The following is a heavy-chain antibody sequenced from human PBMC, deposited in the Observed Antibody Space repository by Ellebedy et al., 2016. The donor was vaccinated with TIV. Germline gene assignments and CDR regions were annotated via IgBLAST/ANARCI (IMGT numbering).Heavy chain of an antibody. CDR1: GFTFSSYA. D-gene: IGHD3-22*01. Sequence: GESLKISCAASGFTFSSYAMSWVRQAPEKGLEWVSTISHTGGRTYYADSVGGRFTISRDNSKKTLYLQMNSLSAEDTAVYYCAKGRGGGSDSSAPRYYFDYWGQGTLVTVSS. CDR2: ISHTGGRT. V-gene: IGHV3-23*01. CDR3: AKGRGGGSDSSAPRYYFDY. J-gene: IGHJ4*02.